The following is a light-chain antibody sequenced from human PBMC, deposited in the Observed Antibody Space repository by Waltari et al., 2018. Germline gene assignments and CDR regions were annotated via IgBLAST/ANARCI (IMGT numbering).Light chain of an antibody. CDR1: SGHNSYA. J-gene: IGLJ3*02. CDR2: LNSDGSH. Sequence: QLVLTQSPSASASLGASVKLTCTLSSGHNSYAIAWHQQQSEKGPRFLMKLNSDGSHTKGDGIPDRFSGSSSGAERYLTISSLQSEDEADYYCQTWGSGYRLFGGGTKLTVL. V-gene: IGLV4-69*01. CDR3: QTWGSGYRL.